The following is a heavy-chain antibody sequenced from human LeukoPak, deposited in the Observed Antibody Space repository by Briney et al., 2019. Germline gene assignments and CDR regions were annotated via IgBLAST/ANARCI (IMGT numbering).Heavy chain of an antibody. CDR1: GGSISSGSYY. D-gene: IGHD3-22*01. Sequence: SQTLSLTCTVSGGSISSGSYYWSWIRQPPGKGLEWIGYIYHSGSTYYNPSLKSRVTISVDRSKNQFSLKLSSVTAADTAVYYCANDKYFYDSSSKTHWGQGSLVTVSS. V-gene: IGHV4-30-2*01. CDR2: IYHSGST. CDR3: ANDKYFYDSSSKTH. J-gene: IGHJ4*02.